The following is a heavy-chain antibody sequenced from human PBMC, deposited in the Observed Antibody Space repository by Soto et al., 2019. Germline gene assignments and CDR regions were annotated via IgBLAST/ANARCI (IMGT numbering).Heavy chain of an antibody. J-gene: IGHJ6*02. Sequence: GGSLRLCCAASVFRLSSYAMDWVRQAPGKGLEWVAVISYDGSNKYYADSVKGRFTISRDNSKNTLYLQMNSLRAEDTAVYYCARESGGSGWTAYYYYGMDVWGQGTTVTVSS. V-gene: IGHV3-30-3*01. CDR2: ISYDGSNK. CDR3: ARESGGSGWTAYYYYGMDV. CDR1: VFRLSSYA. D-gene: IGHD6-19*01.